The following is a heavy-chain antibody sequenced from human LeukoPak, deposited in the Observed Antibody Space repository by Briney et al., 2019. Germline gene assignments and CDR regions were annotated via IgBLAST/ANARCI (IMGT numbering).Heavy chain of an antibody. CDR1: GYSFSHYW. D-gene: IGHD3-10*01. Sequence: GESLKISCKGSGYSFSHYWIAWVRQMPGKGLEWVGIIYPVDSDIRYSQSFHGQATISADKSVRTAYLQWSSLKASDTAAYYCARQLLWFGELSTPFDYWGQGTLVTVSS. CDR2: IYPVDSDI. J-gene: IGHJ4*02. V-gene: IGHV5-51*01. CDR3: ARQLLWFGELSTPFDY.